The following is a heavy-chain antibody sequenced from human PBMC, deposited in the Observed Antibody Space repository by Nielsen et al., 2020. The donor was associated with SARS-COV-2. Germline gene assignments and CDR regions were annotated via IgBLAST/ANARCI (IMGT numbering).Heavy chain of an antibody. CDR1: GDSIRSPTFY. V-gene: IGHV4-39*01. J-gene: IGHJ6*02. CDR3: ARVLYGPRGHMDV. D-gene: IGHD3-10*01. Sequence: SETLSLTCSVSGDSIRSPTFYWAWIRQPPGKGLEWIGSIFHSGSAYYNPSLKSRVIISQGTSKHQFYLKVPSVTAADTAVYFCARVLYGPRGHMDVWGLGTTVTVSS. CDR2: IFHSGSA.